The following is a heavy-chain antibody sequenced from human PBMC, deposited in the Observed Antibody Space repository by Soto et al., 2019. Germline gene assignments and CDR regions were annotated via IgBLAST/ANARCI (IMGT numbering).Heavy chain of an antibody. J-gene: IGHJ6*02. Sequence: EVQLLESGGGLVQPGGSLRLSCAASEFTFSSFAMSWVRQAPGKGLKWVSTISGSGGPTDYADSVKGRFTISRDNSKNTLYLQLNSLRAEDTAVYYCAKAAMGESHYYGMDVWGQGTTVTVSS. D-gene: IGHD3-16*01. CDR2: ISGSGGPT. CDR1: EFTFSSFA. V-gene: IGHV3-23*01. CDR3: AKAAMGESHYYGMDV.